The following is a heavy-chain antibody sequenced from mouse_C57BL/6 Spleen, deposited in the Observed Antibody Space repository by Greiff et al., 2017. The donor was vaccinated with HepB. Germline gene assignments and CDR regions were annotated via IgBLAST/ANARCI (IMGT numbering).Heavy chain of an antibody. J-gene: IGHJ1*03. CDR3: ARRGDYYGSSYEAMNFDV. V-gene: IGHV1-85*01. CDR1: GYTFTSYD. CDR2: IYPRDGST. D-gene: IGHD1-1*01. Sequence: QVQLQQSGPELVKPGASVKLSCKASGYTFTSYDINWVKQRPGQGLEWIGWIYPRDGSTKYNEKFKGKATLTVDTSSRTAYMELHSLTSEDSAVYFCARRGDYYGSSYEAMNFDVWGTGTTVTVSS.